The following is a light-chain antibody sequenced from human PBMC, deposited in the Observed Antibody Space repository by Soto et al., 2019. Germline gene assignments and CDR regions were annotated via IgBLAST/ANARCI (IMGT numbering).Light chain of an antibody. V-gene: IGKV1-39*01. J-gene: IGKJ3*01. Sequence: DIQMTQSPSSLSASVGDRVTITCRASQSISSYLNWYQQKPGKAPKLLIYAASSLQSGVPSRFSSSGSATDFTLTISSLQPEDFATYYCQQSYSTPFTFGPGTKVDIK. CDR1: QSISSY. CDR2: AAS. CDR3: QQSYSTPFT.